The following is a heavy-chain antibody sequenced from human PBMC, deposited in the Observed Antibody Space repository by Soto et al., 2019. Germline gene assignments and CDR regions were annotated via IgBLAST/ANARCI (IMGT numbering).Heavy chain of an antibody. V-gene: IGHV3-33*01. CDR1: GFTFSSYG. Sequence: LRLSCAASGFTFSSYGMHWVRQAPGKGLEWVAVIWYDGSNKYYADSVKGRFTISRDNSKNTLYLQMNSLRAEDTAVYYCASYKSFDCFITSCNGKTYGMDFWGQGSSVPVSS. D-gene: IGHD2-2*01. J-gene: IGHJ6*02. CDR2: IWYDGSNK. CDR3: ASYKSFDCFITSCNGKTYGMDF.